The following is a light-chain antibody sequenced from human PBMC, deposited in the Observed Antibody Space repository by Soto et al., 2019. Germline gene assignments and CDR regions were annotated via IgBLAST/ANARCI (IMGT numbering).Light chain of an antibody. Sequence: QSVLTQPPSASGTPGQRVTISCSGSSSNIGSDPVDWYQQLPGTAPKLLIFNNDQRPSGVPDRFSGPKSGTSASLAISGLQSEDEADYYCATWDDNLNGVVFGGGTKVTVL. CDR2: NND. CDR1: SSNIGSDP. V-gene: IGLV1-44*01. CDR3: ATWDDNLNGVV. J-gene: IGLJ2*01.